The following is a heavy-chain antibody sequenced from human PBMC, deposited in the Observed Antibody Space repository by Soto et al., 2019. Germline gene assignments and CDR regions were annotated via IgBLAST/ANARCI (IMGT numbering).Heavy chain of an antibody. CDR2: IIPIFGTA. D-gene: IGHD3-22*01. CDR1: GGTFSSYA. CDR3: ARSHVSYYYDSSGYSGPYGMDV. Sequence: SVKVSCKASGGTFSSYAISWVRQAPGQGLEWMGGIIPIFGTANYAQKFQGRVTITADESTSTAYMELSSLRSEDTAVYYCARSHVSYYYDSSGYSGPYGMDVWGQGTTVTVSS. J-gene: IGHJ6*02. V-gene: IGHV1-69*13.